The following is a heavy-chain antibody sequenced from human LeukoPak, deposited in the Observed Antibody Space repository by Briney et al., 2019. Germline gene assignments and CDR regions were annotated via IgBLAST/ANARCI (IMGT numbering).Heavy chain of an antibody. V-gene: IGHV3-53*01. CDR1: GFSVSSNY. D-gene: IGHD2-2*01. J-gene: IGHJ4*02. CDR3: ARGARSTTIDY. CDR2: IYSGGST. Sequence: GGSLRLSCAASGFSVSSNYMSWVRQAPGKGLEWVSVIYSGGSTYYADSVKGRFAISRDNSKDTLFLQMNSLRADDTAVYYCARGARSTTIDYWGQGTLVTVSS.